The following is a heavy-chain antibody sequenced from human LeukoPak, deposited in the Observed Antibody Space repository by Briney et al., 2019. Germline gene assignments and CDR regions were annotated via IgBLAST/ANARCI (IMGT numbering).Heavy chain of an antibody. J-gene: IGHJ4*02. CDR3: ATDLAYVALPGH. CDR2: FDPEDGET. D-gene: IGHD3-16*01. V-gene: IGHV1-24*01. CDR1: GYTLTELS. Sequence: ASVKVSCKVSGYTLTELSMHWGRQAPGKGLEWMGGFDPEDGETIYAQKFQGRVTMTEDTSTDTAYMELSSLRSEDTAVYYCATDLAYVALPGHWGQGTLVTVSS.